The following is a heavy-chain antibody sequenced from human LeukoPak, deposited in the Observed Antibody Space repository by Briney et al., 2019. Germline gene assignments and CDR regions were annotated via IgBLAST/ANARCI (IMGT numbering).Heavy chain of an antibody. CDR3: AHRRGSGYDQSTDTPAYYYYGMDV. CDR1: GFSLSTSGVG. J-gene: IGHJ6*02. V-gene: IGHV2-5*01. D-gene: IGHD5-12*01. CDR2: IYWNDDK. Sequence: ESGPTLVKPTQTLTLTCTFSGFSLSTSGVGVGWIRQPPGKALEWLALIYWNDDKRYSPSLKSRLTITKDTSKNQVVLTMTNMDPVDTATYYCAHRRGSGYDQSTDTPAYYYYGMDVWGQGTTVTVSS.